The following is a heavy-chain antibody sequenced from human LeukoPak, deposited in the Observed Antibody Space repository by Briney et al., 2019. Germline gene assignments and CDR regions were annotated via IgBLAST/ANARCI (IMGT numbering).Heavy chain of an antibody. CDR1: GFTFSSYA. Sequence: GGSLRLSCAASGFTFSSYAMSWVRQAPGKGLEWVSAISGSGGSTYYADSVKGRFTISRDNSKNTLYLQINSLRAEDTAVYYCAKAWKDSGYEDYWGQGTLVTVSS. D-gene: IGHD5-12*01. CDR2: ISGSGGST. J-gene: IGHJ4*02. V-gene: IGHV3-23*01. CDR3: AKAWKDSGYEDY.